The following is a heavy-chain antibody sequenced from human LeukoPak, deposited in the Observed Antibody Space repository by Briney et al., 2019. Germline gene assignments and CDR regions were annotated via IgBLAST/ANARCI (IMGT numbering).Heavy chain of an antibody. Sequence: SETLSLTCTVSGGSINSYYWSWIRQPAGKGLEWIGRIYTSGSTSYNPSLKSRVTMSVDTSKNQFSLKLNSVTAADTAVYYCARIQYYSYGFDYWGQGTLVTVSS. CDR3: ARIQYYSYGFDY. CDR2: IYTSGST. CDR1: GGSINSYY. D-gene: IGHD5-18*01. J-gene: IGHJ4*02. V-gene: IGHV4-4*07.